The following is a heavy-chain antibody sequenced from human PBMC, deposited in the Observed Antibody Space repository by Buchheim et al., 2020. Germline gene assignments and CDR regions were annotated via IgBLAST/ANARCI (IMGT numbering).Heavy chain of an antibody. J-gene: IGHJ5*02. Sequence: QLQLQESGPGLVKPSEILSLTCTVSGGSISSSSYYWGWIRQPPGKGLEWIGSFYYSGSTYYNPSFKSRFTISVDTSKDQFSLKLSSLTAADTAVYYCARQLGYCSSTSCKYNWFDPWGQGTL. V-gene: IGHV4-39*01. D-gene: IGHD2-2*01. CDR1: GGSISSSSYY. CDR3: ARQLGYCSSTSCKYNWFDP. CDR2: FYYSGST.